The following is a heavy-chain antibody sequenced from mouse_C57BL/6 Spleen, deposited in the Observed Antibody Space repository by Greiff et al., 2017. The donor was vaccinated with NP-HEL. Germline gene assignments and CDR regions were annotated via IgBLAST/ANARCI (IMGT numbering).Heavy chain of an antibody. V-gene: IGHV5-4*01. Sequence: EVKLMESGGGLVKPGGSLKLSCAASGFTFSSYAMSWVRQTPEKRLEWVATISDGGSYNYHPDNVKGRFTISRDNAKNNLYLQMSHLKSEDTAMYYCARDHYGYDVFAYWGQGTLVTVSA. J-gene: IGHJ3*01. CDR2: ISDGGSYN. D-gene: IGHD2-2*01. CDR1: GFTFSSYA. CDR3: ARDHYGYDVFAY.